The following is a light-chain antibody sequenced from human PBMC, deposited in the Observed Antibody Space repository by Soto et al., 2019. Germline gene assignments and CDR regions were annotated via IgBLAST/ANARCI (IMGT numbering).Light chain of an antibody. J-gene: IGKJ4*01. CDR3: QQRSNWPLT. V-gene: IGKV3-11*01. CDR2: DAS. CDR1: QSVSTY. Sequence: EIVLTQSPATLSLSPGERATLSCRASQSVSTYLAWYQQKPGQAPRLLIYDASNRAAGIPARFSGSGSGTXXXXXISXXXPXDFAVYYCQQRSNWPLTFGGGTKVEIK.